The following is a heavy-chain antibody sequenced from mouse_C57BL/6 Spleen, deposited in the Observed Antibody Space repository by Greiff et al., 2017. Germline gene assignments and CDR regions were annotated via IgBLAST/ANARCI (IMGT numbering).Heavy chain of an antibody. Sequence: VKLQQSGAELVRPGTSVKVSCTASGYAITNYFIEWVKQRPGQGLEWIGVINPGSGGTNYNAKFQGKATLTADKSSSTAYMQVSRQTTKDSAVELWESNSASYYYDYWGQGTTLTVSS. V-gene: IGHV1-54*01. CDR3: ESNSASYYYDY. CDR1: GYAITNYF. CDR2: INPGSGGT. D-gene: IGHD3-2*02. J-gene: IGHJ2*01.